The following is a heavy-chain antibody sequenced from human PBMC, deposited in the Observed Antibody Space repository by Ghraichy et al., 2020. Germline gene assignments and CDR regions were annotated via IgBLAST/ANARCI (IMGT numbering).Heavy chain of an antibody. Sequence: SETRSLTCTVSGGSIRSGGYYWSWTRQHPGKGLEWIGNIYNSRSTYYNPSLKSRVTISVDTSKNQFSLKLKSVTAADTAVYYCARDSGIAVGAIDPWGQGTLVTVSS. J-gene: IGHJ5*02. CDR2: IYNSRST. D-gene: IGHD6-19*01. V-gene: IGHV4-31*03. CDR3: ARDSGIAVGAIDP. CDR1: GGSIRSGGYY.